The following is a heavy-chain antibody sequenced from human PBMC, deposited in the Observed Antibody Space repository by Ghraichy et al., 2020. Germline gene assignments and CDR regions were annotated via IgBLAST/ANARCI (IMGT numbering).Heavy chain of an antibody. CDR3: ASSRLYYYYYMDV. D-gene: IGHD6-19*01. CDR2: ISGSGGST. J-gene: IGHJ6*03. V-gene: IGHV3-23*01. Sequence: GGSLRLSCAASGFTFSSYAMSWVRQAPGKGLEWVSAISGSGGSTYYADSVKGRFTISRDNSKNTLYLQMNSLRAEDTAVYYCASSRLYYYYYMDVWGKGTTVTVSS. CDR1: GFTFSSYA.